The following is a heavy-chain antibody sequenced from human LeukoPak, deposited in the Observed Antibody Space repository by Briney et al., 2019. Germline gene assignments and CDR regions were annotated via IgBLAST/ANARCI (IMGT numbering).Heavy chain of an antibody. J-gene: IGHJ4*02. V-gene: IGHV1-18*01. Sequence: ASVKVSCKTSGYTFTMYGVSWVRQAPGRGLQWLGWISPRNGNTAYAQDLQGRVTMTTDTSTTTAYLELRSLRSVDTAIYYCARYLNYVTLGYNILADVGYYFDYWGEGSLVTVSS. D-gene: IGHD3-9*01. CDR2: ISPRNGNT. CDR1: GYTFTMYG. CDR3: ARYLNYVTLGYNILADVGYYFDY.